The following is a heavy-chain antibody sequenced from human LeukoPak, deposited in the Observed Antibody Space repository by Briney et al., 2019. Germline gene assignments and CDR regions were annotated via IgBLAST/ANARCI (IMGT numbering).Heavy chain of an antibody. J-gene: IGHJ2*01. CDR1: GGSISSYY. D-gene: IGHD2-2*01. V-gene: IGHV4-4*07. CDR2: IYTSGST. Sequence: SETLSLTCTVSGGSISSYYWGWIRQPAGKGLEWIGRIYTSGSTNYNPSLKSRVTMSVDTSKNQFSLQLSSVTAADTAVYYCARVCGYCSSTSCYLKYFDLWGRGTLVTVSS. CDR3: ARVCGYCSSTSCYLKYFDL.